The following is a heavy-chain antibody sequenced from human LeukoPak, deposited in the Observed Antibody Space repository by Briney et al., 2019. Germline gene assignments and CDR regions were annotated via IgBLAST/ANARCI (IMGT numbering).Heavy chain of an antibody. CDR1: GFPFNMFA. J-gene: IGHJ4*02. D-gene: IGHD6-25*01. CDR2: LSRGGGTT. Sequence: GGSLRLSCTGSGFPFNMFAINWVRQAPGKGLEWVSGLSRGGGTTSYADSVKGRFTISRDNSKKTVFLQMNSLKSDDTAVYYCAKEQRIRHCSEGVCMEGYYFDYWGQGTLVTVSS. V-gene: IGHV3-23*01. CDR3: AKEQRIRHCSEGVCMEGYYFDY.